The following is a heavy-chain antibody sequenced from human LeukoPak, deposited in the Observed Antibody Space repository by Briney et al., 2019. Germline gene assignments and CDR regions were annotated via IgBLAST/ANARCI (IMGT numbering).Heavy chain of an antibody. CDR1: GGSFSGYY. D-gene: IGHD2-2*01. CDR3: ARGLPSKYQLPRKKTHTWFAP. V-gene: IGHV4-34*01. Sequence: PSETLSLTCAVYGGSFSGYYWSWIRQPPGKGLEWIGEINHSGSTNYNPSLKSRVTISVDTSKNQFSLKLSSVTAADTAVYYWARGLPSKYQLPRKKTHTWFAPGGRGPLATVS. CDR2: INHSGST. J-gene: IGHJ5*02.